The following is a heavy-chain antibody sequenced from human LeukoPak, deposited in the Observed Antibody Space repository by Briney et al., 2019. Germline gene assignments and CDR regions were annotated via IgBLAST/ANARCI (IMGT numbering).Heavy chain of an antibody. J-gene: IGHJ4*02. Sequence: GGSLRLSCAVSGFTVSSNYMSWVRQAPGKGLEWVSVICSSGSTYYADSVKGRFTISRDSSKNTLYLQMNSLRAEDTAVYYCARDRGLYYYNSRGYYHDYWGQGTLVTVSS. CDR3: ARDRGLYYYNSRGYYHDY. CDR2: ICSSGST. V-gene: IGHV3-53*01. D-gene: IGHD3-22*01. CDR1: GFTVSSNY.